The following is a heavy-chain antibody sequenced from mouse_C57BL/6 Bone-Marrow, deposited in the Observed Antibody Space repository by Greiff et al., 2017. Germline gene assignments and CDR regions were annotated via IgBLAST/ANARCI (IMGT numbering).Heavy chain of an antibody. Sequence: EVKLQQSGPVLVKPGASVKMSCKASGYTFTDYYMTWVKQSHGKSLEWIGVINPYNGGTSYNQKFKGKDTLTVNKSSSTAYMEFNSLTSEDSAVYDCEGRTMNYYMDYWGQGTSVTVSS. CDR1: GYTFTDYY. CDR2: INPYNGGT. J-gene: IGHJ4*01. V-gene: IGHV1-19*01. CDR3: EGRTMNYYMDY. D-gene: IGHD2-4*01.